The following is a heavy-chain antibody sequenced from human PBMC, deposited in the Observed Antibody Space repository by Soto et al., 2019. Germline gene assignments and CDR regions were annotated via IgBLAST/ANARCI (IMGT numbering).Heavy chain of an antibody. CDR1: GFTFSSYA. CDR3: AKDDVSYYDSSGYYYAPY. D-gene: IGHD3-22*01. J-gene: IGHJ4*02. V-gene: IGHV3-23*01. Sequence: GGSLRLSCAASGFTFSSYAMSWVRQAPGKGLEWVSAISGSGGSTYYADSVKGRFTISRDNSENTLYLQMNSLRAEDTAVYYCAKDDVSYYDSSGYYYAPYWGQGTLVTVSS. CDR2: ISGSGGST.